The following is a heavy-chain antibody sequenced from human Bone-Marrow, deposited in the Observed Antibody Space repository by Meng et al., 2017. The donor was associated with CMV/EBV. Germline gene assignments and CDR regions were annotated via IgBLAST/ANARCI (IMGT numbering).Heavy chain of an antibody. Sequence: GGSLRLSCAASGFTFSSQWMTWVRQAPGKGLEWVANINQDGSQKNYVDSVKGRFTISRDNAKNSLFLQMNSRRAEDTAVYYCAGVAAAGGGMDFWGRGTRVTVSS. J-gene: IGHJ6*02. V-gene: IGHV3-7*04. D-gene: IGHD6-13*01. CDR2: INQDGSQK. CDR3: AGVAAAGGGMDF. CDR1: GFTFSSQW.